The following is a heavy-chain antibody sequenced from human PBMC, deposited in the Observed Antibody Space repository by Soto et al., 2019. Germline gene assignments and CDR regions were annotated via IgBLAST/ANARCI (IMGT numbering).Heavy chain of an antibody. CDR2: INAGNGNT. V-gene: IGHV1-3*01. CDR3: ARARGVVPAAISYWFDP. D-gene: IGHD2-2*02. CDR1: GYTFTIYA. Sequence: ASVKVSCKASGYTFTIYAMHGVRQSPLQRLDWMGWINAGNGNTKYSQKFQGRVTITRDTSASTAYMELSSLRSEDTAVYYCARARGVVPAAISYWFDPWGQGTLVTVSS. J-gene: IGHJ5*02.